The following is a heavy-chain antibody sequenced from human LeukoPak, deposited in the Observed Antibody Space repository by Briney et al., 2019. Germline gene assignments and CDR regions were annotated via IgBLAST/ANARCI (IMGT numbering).Heavy chain of an antibody. CDR1: GFTFSSYA. J-gene: IGHJ4*02. CDR2: TSGSGRSI. V-gene: IGHV3-23*01. Sequence: GGSLRLSRAASGFTFSSYAMSWVRQAPGKGLEWVSGTSGSGRSIHYADSVKGRFTISRDNSKNTLYLQMNSLRADDTAVYYCAKDMNSWRDGSGLGDYFDYWGQGTLVTVSS. CDR3: AKDMNSWRDGSGLGDYFDY. D-gene: IGHD6-19*01.